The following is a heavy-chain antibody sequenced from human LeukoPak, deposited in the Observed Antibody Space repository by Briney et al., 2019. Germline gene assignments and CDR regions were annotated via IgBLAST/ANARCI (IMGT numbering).Heavy chain of an antibody. Sequence: GGSLRLSCAASGFTFSSYDMNWVRQAPGKGLEWVSYFSSSGTAIYYADSVKGRFTMSRDSAKNSLYLQMNSLRDEETAVYYCARSVVRGVIALDYWGQGTLVTVSS. CDR1: GFTFSSYD. V-gene: IGHV3-48*03. CDR3: ARSVVRGVIALDY. D-gene: IGHD3-10*01. CDR2: FSSSGTAI. J-gene: IGHJ4*02.